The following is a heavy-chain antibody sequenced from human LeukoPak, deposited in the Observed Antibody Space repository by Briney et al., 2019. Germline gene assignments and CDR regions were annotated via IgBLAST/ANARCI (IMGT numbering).Heavy chain of an antibody. J-gene: IGHJ4*02. CDR3: AKAYYDPSGYSYYFDC. D-gene: IGHD3-22*01. Sequence: GGSLRLSCAASGFPFSAYSMNWIRQAPGKGLEWVSSISGSSSYVYYADSVKGRFTTSKDNAKNSLYLHMNSLRAEETAVYYCAKAYYDPSGYSYYFDCWGQGILVTVSS. CDR1: GFPFSAYS. CDR2: ISGSSSYV. V-gene: IGHV3-21*01.